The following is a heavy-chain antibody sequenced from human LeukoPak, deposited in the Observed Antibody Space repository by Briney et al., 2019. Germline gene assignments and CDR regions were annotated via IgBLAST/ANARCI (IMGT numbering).Heavy chain of an antibody. Sequence: GRSLRLSCARSAFTVDDYAMHFVRHAPAMNLETASGISWNSGSIVYADSVKGRFTISRDNAKNSLYLQMNSLRSEDTALYYCAKDLSYYYDSSGSFDYWGQGTLVTVCS. CDR1: AFTVDDYA. CDR2: ISWNSGSI. V-gene: IGHV3-9*01. J-gene: IGHJ4*02. D-gene: IGHD3-22*01. CDR3: AKDLSYYYDSSGSFDY.